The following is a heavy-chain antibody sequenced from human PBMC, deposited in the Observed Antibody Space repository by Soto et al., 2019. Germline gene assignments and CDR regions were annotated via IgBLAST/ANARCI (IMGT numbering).Heavy chain of an antibody. Sequence: EVQLVESGGDLVQPGGSLRLSCVASGFTVSSNYMSWVRQTPGKGLEWVSVLSGGGTTYYADSVKGRFTISRDNSENTLYRQMNRLRAEDTAIYYCAREGGEGYHYYGMDVWGQGTTVTVSS. CDR2: LSGGGTT. J-gene: IGHJ6*02. CDR3: AREGGEGYHYYGMDV. V-gene: IGHV3-66*01. CDR1: GFTVSSNY.